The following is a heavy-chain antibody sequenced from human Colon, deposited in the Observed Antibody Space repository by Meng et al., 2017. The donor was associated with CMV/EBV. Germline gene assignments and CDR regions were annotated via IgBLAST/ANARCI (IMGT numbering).Heavy chain of an antibody. V-gene: IGHV2-5*01. Sequence: GEGVGWIGQRTGEALEEQAIIFRNNNTRYKPSLQSRLDIDKDTSKHQVVHTLADVDPADTATYYCARRGPADVHADHWGQGTLVTVSS. D-gene: IGHD6-6*01. J-gene: IGHJ5*02. CDR2: IFRNNNT. CDR1: GEG. CDR3: ARRGPADVHADH.